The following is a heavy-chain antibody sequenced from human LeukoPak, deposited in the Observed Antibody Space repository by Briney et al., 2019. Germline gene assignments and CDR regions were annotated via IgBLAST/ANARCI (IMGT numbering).Heavy chain of an antibody. D-gene: IGHD2-2*01. Sequence: ASVKVSCKASGYTFTGCYMHWVRQAPGQGLEWMGWINPNSGGTNYAQKFQGRVTMTRDTSISTAYMELSRLRSDDTAVYYCAWAFCSSTSCYPYYFDYWGQGTLVTVSS. J-gene: IGHJ4*02. CDR3: AWAFCSSTSCYPYYFDY. CDR1: GYTFTGCY. CDR2: INPNSGGT. V-gene: IGHV1-2*02.